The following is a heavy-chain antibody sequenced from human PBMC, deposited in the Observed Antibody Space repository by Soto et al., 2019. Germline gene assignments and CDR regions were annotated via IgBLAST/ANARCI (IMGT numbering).Heavy chain of an antibody. Sequence: QVQLVQSGAEVKKPGASVKVSCKASGYTFTSCGISWVRQAPGQGLEWMGWISAYNGNTNYAQKLQGRVTMTTDTSTSTAYMELRSLRSDDTAVYYCARPGTELWFGELLGNQYYFDYWGQGTLVTVSS. V-gene: IGHV1-18*01. J-gene: IGHJ4*02. CDR3: ARPGTELWFGELLGNQYYFDY. D-gene: IGHD3-10*01. CDR1: GYTFTSCG. CDR2: ISAYNGNT.